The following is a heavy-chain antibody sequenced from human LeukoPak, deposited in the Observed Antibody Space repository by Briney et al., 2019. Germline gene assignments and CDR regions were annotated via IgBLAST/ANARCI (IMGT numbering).Heavy chain of an antibody. Sequence: SETLSLTCTVSGDSISDYYWSWIRQPPGKGLEWLGYIYYSGSTKYNPSLKSRVTISVDTSKNQFSLKMSSVTAADTAVYYCARHDRLRAEYTYGPMYHWGQGTLVTVSS. D-gene: IGHD5-18*01. V-gene: IGHV4-59*08. CDR1: GDSISDYY. J-gene: IGHJ5*02. CDR3: ARHDRLRAEYTYGPMYH. CDR2: IYYSGST.